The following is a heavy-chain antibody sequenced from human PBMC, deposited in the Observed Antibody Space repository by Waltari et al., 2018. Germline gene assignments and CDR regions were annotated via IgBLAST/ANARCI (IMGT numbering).Heavy chain of an antibody. CDR1: GYSISSGYY. D-gene: IGHD4-17*01. CDR2: NYHSGGT. V-gene: IGHV4-38-2*01. CDR3: ASRGDYGDYGSAFDI. J-gene: IGHJ3*02. Sequence: QVQLQESGPGLVKPSETLSLTCAVSGYSISSGYYWGWIRQPPGKGREWIGSNYHSGGTYYNPSLKSRVTISVDTSKNQFSLKLSSVTAADTAVYYCASRGDYGDYGSAFDIWGQGTMVTVSS.